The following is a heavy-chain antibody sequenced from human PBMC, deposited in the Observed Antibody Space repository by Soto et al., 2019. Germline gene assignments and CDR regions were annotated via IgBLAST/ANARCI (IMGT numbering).Heavy chain of an antibody. D-gene: IGHD2-21*02. Sequence: GESLKISCKGSGYSFTSYWISWVRQMPGKGLEWMGRIDPSDSYTNYSPSFQGHVTISADKSISTAYLQWSSLKASDTAMYYCARHTNCGGDCYSGMSYYYYGMDVWGQGTTVTVSS. J-gene: IGHJ6*02. V-gene: IGHV5-10-1*01. CDR3: ARHTNCGGDCYSGMSYYYYGMDV. CDR2: IDPSDSYT. CDR1: GYSFTSYW.